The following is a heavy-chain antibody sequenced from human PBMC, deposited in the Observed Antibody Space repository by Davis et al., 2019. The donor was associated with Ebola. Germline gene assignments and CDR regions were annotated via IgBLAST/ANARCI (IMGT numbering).Heavy chain of an antibody. CDR1: GGSFSGYY. J-gene: IGHJ5*02. CDR2: INHSGST. Sequence: PSETLSLTCAVYGGSFSGYYWSWIRQPPGKGLEWIGEINHSGSTNYNPSLKSRVTISVDTSKNQFSLKLSSVTAADTAVYYCARLQEGFDPWGQGTLVTVSS. CDR3: ARLQEGFDP. V-gene: IGHV4-34*01.